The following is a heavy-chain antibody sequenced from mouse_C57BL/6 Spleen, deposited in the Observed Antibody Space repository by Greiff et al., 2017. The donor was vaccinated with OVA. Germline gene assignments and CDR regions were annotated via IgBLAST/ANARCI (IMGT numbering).Heavy chain of an antibody. CDR3: ARGPGYFDY. CDR2: IDPEDGET. V-gene: IGHV14-2*01. J-gene: IGHJ2*01. Sequence: EVQLQQSGAELVKPGASVKLSCTASGFNIKDYYMHWVKQRTEQGLEWIGRIDPEDGETKYAPKFQSKAPITADTSSNTAYLQLSSLTSEDTAVYYCARGPGYFDYWGQGTTLTVSS. CDR1: GFNIKDYY.